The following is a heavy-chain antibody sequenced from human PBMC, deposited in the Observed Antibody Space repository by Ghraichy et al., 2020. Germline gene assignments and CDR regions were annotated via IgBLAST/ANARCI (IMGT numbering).Heavy chain of an antibody. Sequence: ASVKVSCKTSGVSFTAYYIHWKRQAPGQEFEWMGCINPNTGDSHYAQKFEGRVTMTRDVSINTGYMDLTRLTFGDTATYFFARDMMGSQGKYFDLWGRGTLVTVSS. D-gene: IGHD3-16*01. CDR1: GVSFTAYY. CDR3: ARDMMGSQGKYFDL. V-gene: IGHV1-2*02. CDR2: INPNTGDS. J-gene: IGHJ2*01.